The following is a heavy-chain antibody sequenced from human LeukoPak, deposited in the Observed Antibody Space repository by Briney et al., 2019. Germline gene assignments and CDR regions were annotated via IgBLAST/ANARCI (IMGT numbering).Heavy chain of an antibody. D-gene: IGHD2-2*01. CDR2: IIPIFGTA. J-gene: IGHJ5*02. Sequence: GASVKVSCKASGGTFSSYAISWVRQAPGQGLEWMGGIIPIFGTANYAQKFQGRVTITADESTSTAYMELSSLRSEDTAVYYCALHGVVPAAMSWFDPWGQGTLVTVSS. CDR1: GGTFSSYA. CDR3: ALHGVVPAAMSWFDP. V-gene: IGHV1-69*13.